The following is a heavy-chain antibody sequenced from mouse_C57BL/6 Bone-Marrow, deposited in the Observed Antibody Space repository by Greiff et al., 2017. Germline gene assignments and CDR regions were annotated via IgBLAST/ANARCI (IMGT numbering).Heavy chain of an antibody. Sequence: VQLQQSGAELARPGASVKLSCKASGYTFTSYGISWVKQRTGQGLEWIGEIYPRSGNTYYNEKFKGKATLTADKSSNTAYMQLSSLTTEDSAIYYCARRELGPYYFDYWGQGTTLTVSS. V-gene: IGHV1-81*01. J-gene: IGHJ2*01. D-gene: IGHD4-1*01. CDR1: GYTFTSYG. CDR3: ARRELGPYYFDY. CDR2: IYPRSGNT.